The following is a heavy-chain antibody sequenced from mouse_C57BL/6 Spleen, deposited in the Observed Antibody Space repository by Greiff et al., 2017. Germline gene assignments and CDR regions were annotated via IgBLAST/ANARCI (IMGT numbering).Heavy chain of an antibody. CDR3: TRVYGSSRYYYAMDY. CDR2: ISSGGDYI. V-gene: IGHV5-9-1*02. Sequence: EVHLVESGEGLVKPGGSLKLSCAASGFTFSSYAMSWVRQTPEKRLEWVAYISSGGDYIYYADTVKGRFTISRDNARNTLYLQMSSLKSEDTAMYYCTRVYGSSRYYYAMDYWGQGTSVTVSS. J-gene: IGHJ4*01. CDR1: GFTFSSYA. D-gene: IGHD1-1*01.